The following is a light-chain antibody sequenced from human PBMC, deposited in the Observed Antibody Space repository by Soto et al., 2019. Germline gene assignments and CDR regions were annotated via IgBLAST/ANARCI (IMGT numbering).Light chain of an antibody. CDR1: QSVLYSSKNKNY. J-gene: IGKJ4*01. CDR3: QQSYIAPLT. Sequence: DIVMTQSPDSLAVSLGERATINCKSSQSVLYSSKNKNYLAWYQQKPGQPPKLLIYWASTRESGVPDRFSGSGSGIDLSLTISSLQAEDVSVYYCQQSYIAPLTFGGGTKVEIK. CDR2: WAS. V-gene: IGKV4-1*01.